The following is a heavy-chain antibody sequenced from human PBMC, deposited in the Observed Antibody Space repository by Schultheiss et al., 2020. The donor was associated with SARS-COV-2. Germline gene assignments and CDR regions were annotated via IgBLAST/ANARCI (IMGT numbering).Heavy chain of an antibody. CDR2: ISSSSTI. CDR1: GFTFSSYW. V-gene: IGHV3-69-1*01. J-gene: IGHJ3*02. D-gene: IGHD3-22*01. CDR3: AKSSGYYLGAFDI. Sequence: GGSLRLSCAASGFTFSSYWMHWVRQAPGKGLEWVSSISSSSTIYYADSVKGRFTISRDNAKNSLYLQMNSLRAEDTAVYYCAKSSGYYLGAFDIWGQGTMVTVSS.